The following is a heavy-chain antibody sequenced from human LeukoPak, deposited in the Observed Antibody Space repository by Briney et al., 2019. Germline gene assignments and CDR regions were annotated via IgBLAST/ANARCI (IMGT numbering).Heavy chain of an antibody. CDR2: ITYDGSNK. V-gene: IGHV3-30*18. J-gene: IGHJ4*02. Sequence: GGALRLSCAASGFSFKDYNMHWAPQAPGKGLGWVAVITYDGSNKYYTDSVRGRFTISRDTSKSTLYLQMSSLRPEDTAVYYGAKVRWDNSGWYYLDDWGQGTLVTVSS. D-gene: IGHD6-19*01. CDR3: AKVRWDNSGWYYLDD. CDR1: GFSFKDYN.